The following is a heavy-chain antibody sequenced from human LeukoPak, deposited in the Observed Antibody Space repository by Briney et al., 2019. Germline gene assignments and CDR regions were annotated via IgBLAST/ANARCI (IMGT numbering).Heavy chain of an antibody. Sequence: GGSLRLSCAASGFTFSSYMMTWVRQAPGKGLVWVSRISSDGSSTSYADSVKGRFTISRDTPKNTLYLQMNSLRAEDTAVYFCARGYSYGYRIDYWGQGTLVTVSS. D-gene: IGHD5-18*01. CDR1: GFTFSSYM. CDR3: ARGYSYGYRIDY. V-gene: IGHV3-74*01. CDR2: ISSDGSST. J-gene: IGHJ4*02.